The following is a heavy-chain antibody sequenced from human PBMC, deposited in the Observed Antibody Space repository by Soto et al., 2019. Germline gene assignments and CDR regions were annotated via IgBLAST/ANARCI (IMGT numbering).Heavy chain of an antibody. D-gene: IGHD2-21*02. V-gene: IGHV1-18*01. J-gene: IGHJ3*02. CDR1: GYTFTSFG. Sequence: QVQLVQSGAEVKKPGASVKVSCKASGYTFTSFGISWVRQAPGQGLEWMGWISAYNGNTNYAENLQGRVTMTTDPSTSTAYMELRSLRSDDTAVYCCARDHRVGTAAVDIWGQGTMVTVSS. CDR2: ISAYNGNT. CDR3: ARDHRVGTAAVDI.